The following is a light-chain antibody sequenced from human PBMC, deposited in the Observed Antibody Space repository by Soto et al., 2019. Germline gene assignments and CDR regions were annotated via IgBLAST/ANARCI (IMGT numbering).Light chain of an antibody. V-gene: IGKV3-20*01. CDR3: YQYGMSP. J-gene: IGKJ4*01. Sequence: EFLFTHSPSTLSLSPGERATLSCRAGQSLANSFIAWYQRKPGQAPSLLLYDTSSRDSGIPDSFSGSGSGTEFSLTICRVEHEAFALYYCYQYGMSPFGGGTKVDIK. CDR2: DTS. CDR1: QSLANSF.